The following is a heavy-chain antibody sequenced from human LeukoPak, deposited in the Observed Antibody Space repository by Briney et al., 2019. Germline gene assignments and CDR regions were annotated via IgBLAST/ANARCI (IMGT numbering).Heavy chain of an antibody. CDR3: ARGYCSSTSCYDAFDI. CDR1: GGTFSSYA. Sequence: GASVKVSCKASGGTFSSYAISWVRQSPGQGLEWIGGIIPIFGTANYAQKFQGRVTITADESTSTAYMELSRLRSDDTAVYYCARGYCSSTSCYDAFDIWGQGTMATVSS. J-gene: IGHJ3*02. CDR2: IIPIFGTA. V-gene: IGHV1-69*13. D-gene: IGHD2-2*01.